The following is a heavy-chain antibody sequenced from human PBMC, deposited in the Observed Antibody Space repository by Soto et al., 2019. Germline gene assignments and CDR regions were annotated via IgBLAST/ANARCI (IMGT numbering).Heavy chain of an antibody. D-gene: IGHD1-1*01. CDR1: GFFFIAYC. J-gene: IGHJ5*02. CDR3: ERGPEGFNQLSNHWLEP. Sequence: GGSXRLSCAASGFFFIAYCMIWFRQAPGKGLEWVASIKQDGSETYYLDSVKGRFTFSRDNAKNSLDLQMSRLRAEDTAVYYCERGPEGFNQLSNHWLEPWGQGTPV. V-gene: IGHV3-7*01. CDR2: IKQDGSET.